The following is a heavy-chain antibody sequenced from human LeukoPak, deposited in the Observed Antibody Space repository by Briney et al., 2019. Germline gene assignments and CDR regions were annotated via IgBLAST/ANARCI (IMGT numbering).Heavy chain of an antibody. CDR3: ARHARGEVVESDNWFDP. V-gene: IGHV4-59*08. D-gene: IGHD2-15*01. CDR2: IYYSGST. CDR1: GGSISSYY. J-gene: IGHJ5*02. Sequence: SETLSLTCTVSGGSISSYYWSWIRQPPGKGLEWIGYIYYSGSTNYNPSLKSRVTISVDTSKNQFSLKLSSVTAADTAVYYCARHARGEVVESDNWFDPWGQGTLVTVSS.